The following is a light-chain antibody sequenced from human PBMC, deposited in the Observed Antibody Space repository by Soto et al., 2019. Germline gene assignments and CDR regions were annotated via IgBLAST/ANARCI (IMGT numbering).Light chain of an antibody. J-gene: IGKJ5*01. Sequence: IQMTHAPSSLSASVLDRVTITCRASQSIISHLNWYQQKPGKAPKVLIYGASGLQSGVPSRFSGSGSGTDFTLTISSLQPEDFATYYCQQSYRTPITFGQGTRLEIK. CDR1: QSIISH. CDR2: GAS. V-gene: IGKV1-39*01. CDR3: QQSYRTPIT.